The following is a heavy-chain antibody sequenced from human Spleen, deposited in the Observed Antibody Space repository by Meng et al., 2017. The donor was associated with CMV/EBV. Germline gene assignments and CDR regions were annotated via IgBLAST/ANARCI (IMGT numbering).Heavy chain of an antibody. J-gene: IGHJ4*02. CDR1: GFTLRRYW. CDR2: INTDGSIT. Sequence: GESLKISCAASGFTLRRYWMHWVRQAPGKGPVWVARINTDGSITDYADSVKGRFTVSRDNTKNSLSLEMNSLRVEDTAIYYCARISGSSWLSFYFDSWGQGTLVTVSS. V-gene: IGHV3-74*01. D-gene: IGHD6-13*01. CDR3: ARISGSSWLSFYFDS.